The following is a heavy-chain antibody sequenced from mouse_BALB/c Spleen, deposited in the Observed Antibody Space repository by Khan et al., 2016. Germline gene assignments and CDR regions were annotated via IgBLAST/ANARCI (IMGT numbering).Heavy chain of an antibody. J-gene: IGHJ2*01. V-gene: IGHV5-6-5*01. CDR3: ASKFYYFDY. Sequence: EVELVESGGGLVKPGGSLKLSCAASGFTFSTYAMSWVRQTPEKRLEWVASISSGGSAFYPDILKGRFTISRDNARKILYLQMISLRSEDTAMYYCASKFYYFDYWGQGTTLTVSS. CDR1: GFTFSTYA. CDR2: ISSGGSA.